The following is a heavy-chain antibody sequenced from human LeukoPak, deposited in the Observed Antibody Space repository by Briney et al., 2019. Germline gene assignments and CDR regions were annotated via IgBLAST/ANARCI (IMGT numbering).Heavy chain of an antibody. V-gene: IGHV1-69*13. CDR1: GGTFSSYA. CDR2: IIPIFGTA. D-gene: IGHD3-22*01. J-gene: IGHJ6*02. CDR3: ARDLSGSPLYGMDV. Sequence: SVTVSCTASGGTFSSYAISWVRQAPGQGLEWMGGIIPIFGTANYAQKFQGRVTITADESTSTAYMELSSLRSEDTAVYYCARDLSGSPLYGMDVWGQGTTVTVS.